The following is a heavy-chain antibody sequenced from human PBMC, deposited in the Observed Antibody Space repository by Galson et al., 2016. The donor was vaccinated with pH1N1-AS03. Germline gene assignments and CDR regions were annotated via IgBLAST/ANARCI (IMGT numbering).Heavy chain of an antibody. CDR3: ARGYSGPAPYYY. D-gene: IGHD5-12*01. Sequence: QSGAEVKKPGESLKISCKGSGYSFTNNWINWVRQTPGKGLEWMGIIFPGDSASIHSPSFQGQVTFSADKSINTAYLQWTSLKTSDTAIYYCARGYSGPAPYYYWGQGTVVTVSS. CDR1: GYSFTNNW. V-gene: IGHV5-51*01. J-gene: IGHJ4*02. CDR2: IFPGDSAS.